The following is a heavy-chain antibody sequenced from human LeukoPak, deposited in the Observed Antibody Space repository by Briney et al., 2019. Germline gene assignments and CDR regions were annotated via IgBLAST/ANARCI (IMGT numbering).Heavy chain of an antibody. CDR3: ATQAPYGRSPDYSYYMDV. CDR2: IYTSGST. CDR1: GGSISSGSYY. J-gene: IGHJ6*03. V-gene: IGHV4-61*02. D-gene: IGHD2-21*01. Sequence: PSQTLSLTFTVSGGSISSGSYYWSWIRQPAGKGLEWIGRIYTSGSTNYNPSLKSRVTISVDKSKNQFSLKLSSVTAADTAVHYCATQAPYGRSPDYSYYMDVWGKGTTVTVSS.